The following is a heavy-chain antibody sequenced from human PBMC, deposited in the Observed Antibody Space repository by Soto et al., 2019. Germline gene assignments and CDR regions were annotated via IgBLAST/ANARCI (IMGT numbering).Heavy chain of an antibody. J-gene: IGHJ3*01. CDR1: GYTFFKYF. D-gene: IGHD1-7*01. CDR2: INPSRGSA. Sequence: ASVKVSCKASGYTFFKYFIHWVRQAPGQGLEWIGIINPSRGSATYGPIFQGRVSLTTDMPTSTVYMELSSLRSEDTAIYYCARPLIGNTIDLWGQGTSVTVS. CDR3: ARPLIGNTIDL. V-gene: IGHV1-46*01.